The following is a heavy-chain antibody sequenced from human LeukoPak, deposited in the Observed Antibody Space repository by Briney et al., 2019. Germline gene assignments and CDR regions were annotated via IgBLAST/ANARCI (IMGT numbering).Heavy chain of an antibody. Sequence: PGGSLRLSRAASGFTFSDFPMIWVRQAPGKGLEWVSTIFPSSVEIHYADSVKGRFTISRDNSRSTLSLQMDSLRAEDTATYYCATYRQIQVPFEFWGQGTLVTVSS. CDR1: GFTFSDFP. CDR2: IFPSSVEI. CDR3: ATYRQIQVPFEF. D-gene: IGHD5-18*01. V-gene: IGHV3-23*01. J-gene: IGHJ4*02.